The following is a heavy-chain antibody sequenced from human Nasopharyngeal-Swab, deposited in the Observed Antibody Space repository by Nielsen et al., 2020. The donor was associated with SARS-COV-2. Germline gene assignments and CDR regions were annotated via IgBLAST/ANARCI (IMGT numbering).Heavy chain of an antibody. V-gene: IGHV3-21*01. CDR1: GFTFSSYS. D-gene: IGHD2/OR15-2a*01. CDR3: ARALTLRNYYYGMDV. CDR2: ISSSSSYI. J-gene: IGHJ6*02. Sequence: ETLSLTCAASGFTFSSYSMNWVRQAPGKGLEWVSSISSSSSYIYYADSVKGRFTISRDNAKNSLYLQMNSLRAEDTAVYYCARALTLRNYYYGMDVWGQGTTVTVSS.